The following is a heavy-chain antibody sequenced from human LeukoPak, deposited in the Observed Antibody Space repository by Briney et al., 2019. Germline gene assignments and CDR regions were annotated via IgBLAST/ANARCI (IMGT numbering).Heavy chain of an antibody. Sequence: GGSLRLPCAASGFTFDDYAMHWVRQAPGKGLEWVSGTSWNSGSIGYADSVKGRFTISRDNAKNSLYLQMNSLRAEDTALYYCAKDRIAAAPPIEGMDVWGQGTTVTVFS. V-gene: IGHV3-9*01. CDR3: AKDRIAAAPPIEGMDV. J-gene: IGHJ6*02. CDR1: GFTFDDYA. D-gene: IGHD6-13*01. CDR2: TSWNSGSI.